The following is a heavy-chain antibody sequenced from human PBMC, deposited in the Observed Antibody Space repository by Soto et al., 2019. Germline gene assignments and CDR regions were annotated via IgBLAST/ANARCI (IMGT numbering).Heavy chain of an antibody. Sequence: LSLTCTVSGGAISRGGYYWSWIRQHPGKGLEWIGYIYYSGSTYYNPSLKSRVTISVDTSKNQFSLKLSSVTAADTAVYYCARTGYYYDSYGNYYLDYWG. V-gene: IGHV4-31*03. CDR3: ARTGYYYDSYGNYYLDY. D-gene: IGHD3-22*01. CDR1: GGAISRGGYY. J-gene: IGHJ4*01. CDR2: IYYSGST.